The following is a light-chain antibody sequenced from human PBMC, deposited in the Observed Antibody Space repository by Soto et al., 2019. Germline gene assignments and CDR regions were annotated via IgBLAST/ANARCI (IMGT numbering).Light chain of an antibody. V-gene: IGKV3-15*01. J-gene: IGKJ4*01. CDR1: QSVSSN. Sequence: EIVMTHSPATLSVSPGERATLSCSASQSVSSNLAWYQQKPGRAPRLLIYGASTRATGIPARFSGSGSGTEFTLTISSLQSEDFAVYYCQQYNNWPLTFGGGTKVDIK. CDR3: QQYNNWPLT. CDR2: GAS.